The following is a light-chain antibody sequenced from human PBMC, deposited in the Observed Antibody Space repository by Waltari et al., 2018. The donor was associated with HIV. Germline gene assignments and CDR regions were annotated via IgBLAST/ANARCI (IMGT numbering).Light chain of an antibody. CDR3: KSKTSSSTPCV. V-gene: IGLV2-14*03. Sequence: QSALTQPASVSGSPGQSITISCTGTSRYVGGYNSVAWYQQHPGKAPKLIIDDVSNRPSGVPYRFSGSKSGNTASLTISGLQAEDEADYYCKSKTSSSTPCVFGTGTKVTVL. J-gene: IGLJ1*01. CDR1: SRYVGGYNS. CDR2: DVS.